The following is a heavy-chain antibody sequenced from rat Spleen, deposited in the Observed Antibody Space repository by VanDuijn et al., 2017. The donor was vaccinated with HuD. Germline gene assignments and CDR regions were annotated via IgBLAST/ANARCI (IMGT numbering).Heavy chain of an antibody. V-gene: IGHV5-22*01. J-gene: IGHJ2*01. CDR1: GFSFSDYY. Sequence: EVQMVDAVVGLEQPGRPLKLSCASSGFSFSDYYITWVRQGPKNGLEWVASINYEGSSTYYGDSVKGRFTIYRDNAKSTLYLQMESLRSEDTATYYCARRKLYYGFDYWGQGVMVTVSS. CDR2: INYEGSST. CDR3: ARRKLYYGFDY. D-gene: IGHD1-6*01.